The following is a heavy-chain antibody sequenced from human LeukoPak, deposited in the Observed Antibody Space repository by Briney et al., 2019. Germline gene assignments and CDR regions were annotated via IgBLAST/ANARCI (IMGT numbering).Heavy chain of an antibody. CDR2: IYTSGST. V-gene: IGHV4-4*07. J-gene: IGHJ4*02. Sequence: SETLSLTCTVSGGSISSYYWSWIRQPAGKGLEWIGRIYTSGSTNYNPSPKSRVTTSVDTSKNQFSLKLSSVTAADTAVYYCAREGYYGSGRCSDYWGQGTLVTVSS. CDR3: AREGYYGSGRCSDY. CDR1: GGSISSYY. D-gene: IGHD3-10*01.